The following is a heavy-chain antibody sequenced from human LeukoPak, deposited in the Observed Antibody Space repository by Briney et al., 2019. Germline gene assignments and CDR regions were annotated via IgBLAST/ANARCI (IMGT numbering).Heavy chain of an antibody. Sequence: GRSLRLSCAASGFTFSSYAMHWVRQAPGKGLEWVAVISYDRSNKYYADSVKGRFTISRDNSKNTLYLQMNSLRAEDTAVYYCARVKQLLSDAFDIWGQGTMVTVSS. CDR2: ISYDRSNK. J-gene: IGHJ3*02. V-gene: IGHV3-30*01. CDR3: ARVKQLLSDAFDI. CDR1: GFTFSSYA. D-gene: IGHD2-2*01.